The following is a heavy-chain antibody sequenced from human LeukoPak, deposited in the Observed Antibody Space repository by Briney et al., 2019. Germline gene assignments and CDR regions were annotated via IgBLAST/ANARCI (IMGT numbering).Heavy chain of an antibody. CDR1: GGSISSGGYY. V-gene: IGHV4-61*08. D-gene: IGHD6-6*01. J-gene: IGHJ5*02. CDR3: ARGRPHTAFDP. CDR2: IYYSGST. Sequence: SETLSLTCTVSGGSISSGGYYWSWIRQHPGKGLEWIGYIYYSGSTNYNPSLKSRVTISVDTSKNQFSLKLSSVTAADTAVYYCARGRPHTAFDPWGQGTLVTVSS.